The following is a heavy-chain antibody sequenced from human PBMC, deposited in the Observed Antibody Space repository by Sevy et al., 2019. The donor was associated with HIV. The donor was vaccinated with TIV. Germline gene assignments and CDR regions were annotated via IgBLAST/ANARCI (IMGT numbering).Heavy chain of an antibody. D-gene: IGHD6-19*01. CDR3: AGGGRIAVAGRVGYFDY. CDR1: GFTFSSYG. Sequence: GGSLRLSCAASGFTFSSYGMHWVRQAPGKGLEWVALIWYDGTNKNYADSVKGRFTITRDNSENTFYLQMNSLRAEDTAVYYCAGGGRIAVAGRVGYFDYWGQGILVTVSS. J-gene: IGHJ4*02. CDR2: IWYDGTNK. V-gene: IGHV3-33*01.